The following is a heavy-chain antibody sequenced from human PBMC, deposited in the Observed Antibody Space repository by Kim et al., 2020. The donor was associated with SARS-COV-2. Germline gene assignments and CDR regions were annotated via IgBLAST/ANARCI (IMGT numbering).Heavy chain of an antibody. Sequence: GGSLRLPCAASGFTFSSYAMSWVRQAPGKGLEWVSAISGSGGSTYYADSVKGRFTISRDNSKNTLYLQMNSLRAEDTAVYYCAKGVGRYFDWLLDYWGQGTLVTVSS. D-gene: IGHD3-9*01. V-gene: IGHV3-23*01. CDR1: GFTFSSYA. CDR2: ISGSGGST. J-gene: IGHJ4*02. CDR3: AKGVGRYFDWLLDY.